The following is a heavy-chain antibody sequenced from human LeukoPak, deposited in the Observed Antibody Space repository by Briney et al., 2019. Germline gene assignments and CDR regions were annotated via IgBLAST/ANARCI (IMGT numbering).Heavy chain of an antibody. J-gene: IGHJ5*02. V-gene: IGHV4-39*07. CDR3: ARDIVICSSTSCYPNWFDP. CDR1: GGSISSSSYY. Sequence: SETLSLTCTVSGGSISSSSYYWGWIRQPPGKGLEWIGSIYYSGSTYCNQSLVSRVTIAVDTSKNQFSLKLSSVTAADTAVYYCARDIVICSSTSCYPNWFDPWGQGTLVTVSS. D-gene: IGHD2-2*01. CDR2: IYYSGST.